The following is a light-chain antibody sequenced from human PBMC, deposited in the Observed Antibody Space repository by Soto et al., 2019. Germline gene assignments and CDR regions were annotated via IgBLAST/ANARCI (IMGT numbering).Light chain of an antibody. CDR2: KAS. J-gene: IGKJ1*01. V-gene: IGKV1-5*03. CDR1: QSINNW. Sequence: DIQMTQSPSTLSASVGDRVTITCRASQSINNWLVWYQQKPGIAPKLLMYKASNLESGVPSRVSGSGSGTEFALTISSLQPDDFATYDCQQYNSYPWTFGQGTKVEIK. CDR3: QQYNSYPWT.